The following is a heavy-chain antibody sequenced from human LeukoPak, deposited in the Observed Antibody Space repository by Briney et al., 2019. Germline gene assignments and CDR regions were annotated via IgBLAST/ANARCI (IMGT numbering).Heavy chain of an antibody. CDR3: ATVAGTVTTVWFDP. CDR1: GYTLTELS. CDR2: FDPEDGET. D-gene: IGHD4-17*01. V-gene: IGHV1-24*01. J-gene: IGHJ5*02. Sequence: GASVKVSCKVSGYTLTELSMHWVRQAPGKGLEWMGGFDPEDGETIYAQKFQGRVTMTEDTSTDTAYMELSSLRSEDTAVYYCATVAGTVTTVWFDPWGQGTLVIVSS.